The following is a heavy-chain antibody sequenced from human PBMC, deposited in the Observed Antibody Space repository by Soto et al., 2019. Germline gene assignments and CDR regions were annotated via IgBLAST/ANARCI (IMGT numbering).Heavy chain of an antibody. V-gene: IGHV1-69*13. CDR3: ASRDRVDAFDI. Sequence: SVKVSCKVSGGSFRRYAITWVRQAPGQGLEWMGGIIPILGSPNYAQKFQDRVTITADESTSTTYMELSSPRSEDAAVYYCASRDRVDAFDIWGQGTMVTVSS. CDR2: IIPILGSP. CDR1: GGSFRRYA. J-gene: IGHJ3*02.